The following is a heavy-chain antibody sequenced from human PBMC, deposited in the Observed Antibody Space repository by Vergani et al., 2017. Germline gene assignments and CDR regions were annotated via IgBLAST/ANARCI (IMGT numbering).Heavy chain of an antibody. D-gene: IGHD3-10*01. V-gene: IGHV1-2*02. CDR3: ARTENYGSGSYYNALLYMDV. CDR2: INPNSGGT. CDR1: GYTFTGYY. J-gene: IGHJ6*03. Sequence: QVQLVQSGAEVKKPGASVKVSCKASGYTFTGYYMHWVRQAPGQGLVWMGWINPNSGGTNYAQKFQGRVTMTRDTSISTAYMELSRLRSDDTAVYYCARTENYGSGSYYNALLYMDVWGKGTTVTVSS.